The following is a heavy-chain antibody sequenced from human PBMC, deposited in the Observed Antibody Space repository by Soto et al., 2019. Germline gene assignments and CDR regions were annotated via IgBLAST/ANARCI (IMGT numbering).Heavy chain of an antibody. V-gene: IGHV3-66*01. CDR1: GFTFRSHR. J-gene: IGHJ6*02. D-gene: IGHD4-17*01. CDR2: IYSGGST. CDR3: ARAPTTVTNYYYYGMDV. Sequence: GGSLRLSCAASGFTFRSHRIHWVRQAPGKGLEWVSVIYSGGSTYYADSVKGRFTISRDNSKNTLYLQMNSLRAEDTAVYYCARAPTTVTNYYYYGMDVWGQGTTVTVSS.